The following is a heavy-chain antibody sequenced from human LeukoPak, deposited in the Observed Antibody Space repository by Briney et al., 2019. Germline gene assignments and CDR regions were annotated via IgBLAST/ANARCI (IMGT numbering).Heavy chain of an antibody. CDR1: GFTFSSYA. D-gene: IGHD3-3*01. CDR2: ISGLGDLE. V-gene: IGHV3-23*01. J-gene: IGHJ6*03. CDR3: AREGDFWSGYPIDHYYYMDV. Sequence: GGSLRLSCSASGFTFSSYAMTWVGQAPGKGLEWVSTISGLGDLEFYTESVKGRFTISRDHSKNTVHLQMDSLRAQDTAIYYCAREGDFWSGYPIDHYYYMDVWGKGTTVTVTS.